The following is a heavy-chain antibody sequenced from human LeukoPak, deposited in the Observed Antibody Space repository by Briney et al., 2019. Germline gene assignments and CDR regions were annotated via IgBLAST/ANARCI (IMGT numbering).Heavy chain of an antibody. V-gene: IGHV3-66*01. CDR1: GFAVSSKY. CDR3: ARNLGTLAAGGVALDI. D-gene: IGHD2-8*01. J-gene: IGHJ3*02. Sequence: PGGSLRLSCVASGFAVSSKYMSWIRQAPGKGLEWVSVIYTGGSTHYPDSVMGRFTISRDDSKNTVSLQMNSLRAEDTAAYYCARNLGTLAAGGVALDIWGQGTMVTVAS. CDR2: IYTGGST.